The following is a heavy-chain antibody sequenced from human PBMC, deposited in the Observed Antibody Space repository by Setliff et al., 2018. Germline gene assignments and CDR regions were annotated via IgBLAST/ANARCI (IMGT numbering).Heavy chain of an antibody. CDR2: IYHSGST. Sequence: TSETLSLTCTVYGGSFSGYYWSWIRQHPGKGLEWIGYIYHSGSTFYNPSLKSRLTISVDTSKNQFSLKLNSVTAADTAVYYCARPSYSGSYLNVWGQGTTVTVSS. V-gene: IGHV4-31*03. CDR3: ARPSYSGSYLNV. CDR1: GGSFSGYY. D-gene: IGHD1-26*01. J-gene: IGHJ6*02.